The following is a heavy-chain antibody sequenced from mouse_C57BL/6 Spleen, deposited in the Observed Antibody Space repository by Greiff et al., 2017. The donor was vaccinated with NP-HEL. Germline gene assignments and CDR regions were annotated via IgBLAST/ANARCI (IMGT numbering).Heavy chain of an antibody. Sequence: QVQLQQPGAELVKPGASVKLSCKASGYTFTSYWMHWVKQRPGRGLEWIGRIDPNGGGTKYNEKFKSKATLTVDKPSSTAYMQLSSLTSEDSAVYYCASGDYYGSSYGYAMDYWGQGTSVTVSS. CDR1: GYTFTSYW. CDR3: ASGDYYGSSYGYAMDY. D-gene: IGHD1-1*01. V-gene: IGHV1-72*01. J-gene: IGHJ4*01. CDR2: IDPNGGGT.